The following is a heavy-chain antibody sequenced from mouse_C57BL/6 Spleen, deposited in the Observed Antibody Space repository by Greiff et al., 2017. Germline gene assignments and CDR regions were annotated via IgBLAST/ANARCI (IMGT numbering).Heavy chain of an antibody. J-gene: IGHJ4*01. V-gene: IGHV5-9*01. CDR3: ARQGYYYGSSYDAMDY. D-gene: IGHD1-1*01. CDR2: ISGGGGNT. CDR1: GFTFSSYT. Sequence: EVKLVESGGGLVKPGGSLKLSCAASGFTFSSYTMSWVRQTPEKRLEWVATISGGGGNTYYPDSVKGRFTISRDNAKNTLYLQMSSLMSEDTALYYCARQGYYYGSSYDAMDYWGQGTSVTVSS.